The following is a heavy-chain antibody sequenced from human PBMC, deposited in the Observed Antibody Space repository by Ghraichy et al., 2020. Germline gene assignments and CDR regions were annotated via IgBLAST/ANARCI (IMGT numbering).Heavy chain of an antibody. CDR3: ARDIKSTYWSYYFFAMDV. V-gene: IGHV3-30*04. J-gene: IGHJ6*02. D-gene: IGHD2-8*02. CDR1: GFTFTTYS. Sequence: GESLNISCAAAGFTFTTYSMHWVRQAPGKGLEWVAVISHDGKSQYYADSVKGRFTISRDNSKNTVFLQMNSLRAGDTGVYYCARDIKSTYWSYYFFAMDVWGHGTTVTVSS. CDR2: ISHDGKSQ.